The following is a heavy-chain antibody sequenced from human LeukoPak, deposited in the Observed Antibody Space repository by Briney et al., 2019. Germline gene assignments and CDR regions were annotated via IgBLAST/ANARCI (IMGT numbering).Heavy chain of an antibody. Sequence: PSETLSLTCAVYGGSFSGYYWSWIRQPPGKGLEWIGEINHSGSTNYSPSLKSRVTISVDTSKNQFSLKLSSVTAADTAVYYCASKNYYYYYMDVWGKGTTVTVSS. CDR3: ASKNYYYYYMDV. V-gene: IGHV4-34*01. J-gene: IGHJ6*03. CDR1: GGSFSGYY. CDR2: INHSGST.